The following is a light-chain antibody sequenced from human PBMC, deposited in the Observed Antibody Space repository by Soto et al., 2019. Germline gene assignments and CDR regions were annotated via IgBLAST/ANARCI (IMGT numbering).Light chain of an antibody. Sequence: DIQMTQSPSTLSASVGDRVTITCRASQTISTSLAWYQQKPGKAPRLLIYKASSLERWVPSRFSGSGSGTEFILTIRSLLPDDFATYYCQQYSSYSPYTFGQGTRLEI. CDR3: QQYSSYSPYT. J-gene: IGKJ2*01. CDR2: KAS. CDR1: QTISTS. V-gene: IGKV1-5*03.